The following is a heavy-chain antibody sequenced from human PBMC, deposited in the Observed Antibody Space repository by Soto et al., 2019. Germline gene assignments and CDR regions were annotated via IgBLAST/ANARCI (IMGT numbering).Heavy chain of an antibody. Sequence: PVGSLRLSCAASGFTFSSHWMNWVRQGPGKGLVWVSRISGDGRTTSHADSVKGRFTISRDNAKNTLYLQMNSLRVEDTAVYYCARGVPNCSSSSCYFDFWGQGILVTVSS. CDR1: GFTFSSHW. CDR3: ARGVPNCSSSSCYFDF. CDR2: ISGDGRTT. V-gene: IGHV3-74*01. J-gene: IGHJ4*02. D-gene: IGHD2-2*01.